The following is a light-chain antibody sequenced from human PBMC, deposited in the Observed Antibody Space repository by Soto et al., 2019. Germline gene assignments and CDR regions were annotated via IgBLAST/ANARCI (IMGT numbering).Light chain of an antibody. J-gene: IGKJ4*01. Sequence: IQMTQSPPSLPASVGDRVTITFQSSEHINNYLNWYQQIQGKAPKLLLYDAYNFAAGAASRLSGSGSEKAFTFDISALQPDYVATYYCQQYDSLPLPFGGGTKGDIK. CDR3: QQYDSLPLP. CDR2: DAY. CDR1: EHINNY. V-gene: IGKV1-33*01.